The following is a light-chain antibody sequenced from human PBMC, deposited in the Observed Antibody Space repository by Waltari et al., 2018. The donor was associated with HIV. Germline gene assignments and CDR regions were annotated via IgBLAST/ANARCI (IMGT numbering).Light chain of an antibody. CDR2: DAS. Sequence: SVGDRVTITCRASQSVDTDLAWYRSEPGQAPRLLVYDASTRATGISETFTASGSSTEFTLTISSLQPEDFAVYYCQQYAKWPWTFGLGTRVEVK. J-gene: IGKJ1*01. CDR1: QSVDTD. V-gene: IGKV3D-15*01. CDR3: QQYAKWPWT.